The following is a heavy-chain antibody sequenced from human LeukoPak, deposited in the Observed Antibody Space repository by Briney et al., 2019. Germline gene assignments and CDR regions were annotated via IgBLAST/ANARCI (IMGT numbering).Heavy chain of an antibody. CDR1: GGTLSSSA. CDR3: VRAEAGIRYFDWLP. D-gene: IGHD3-9*01. Sequence: APAKVSCKASGGTLSSSAISCVRQAPGQGLEWMEKITPILGIAHSAQKFQSRVKITADKSASTAYVELSSLRSEDTAVYFCVRAEAGIRYFDWLPWGQGTLVTVSS. J-gene: IGHJ5*02. V-gene: IGHV1-69*04. CDR2: ITPILGIA.